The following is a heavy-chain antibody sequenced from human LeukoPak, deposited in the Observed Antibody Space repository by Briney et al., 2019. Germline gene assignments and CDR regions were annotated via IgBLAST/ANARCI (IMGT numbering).Heavy chain of an antibody. D-gene: IGHD3-10*01. V-gene: IGHV4-31*03. CDR2: IYYSGST. Sequence: SETLSLTCTVSGGSISSGGYYWRWLRQHPGKGLEWIGYIYYSGSTYYNPSLKSRVTISVDTSKNQFSLKLSSVTAADTAVYYCARDLPGGMVRESGGMDVWGQGTTVTVSS. CDR1: GGSISSGGYY. J-gene: IGHJ6*02. CDR3: ARDLPGGMVRESGGMDV.